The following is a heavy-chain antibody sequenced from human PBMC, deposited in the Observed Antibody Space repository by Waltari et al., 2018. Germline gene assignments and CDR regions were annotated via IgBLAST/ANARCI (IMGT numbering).Heavy chain of an antibody. V-gene: IGHV1-8*01. D-gene: IGHD6-6*01. J-gene: IGHJ6*03. CDR2: RNPNRGKT. CDR3: ATNRGGIAAHTYYYYYMDV. Sequence: QVQLVQSGAEVKKPGASVKVSCKASGYPFTSYDINWVRQATGQGLEWMGWRNPNRGKTGDAQKFQGRVTITRNTSISTAYMELSSLRSEDTAVYYCATNRGGIAAHTYYYYYMDVWGKGTTVTVSS. CDR1: GYPFTSYD.